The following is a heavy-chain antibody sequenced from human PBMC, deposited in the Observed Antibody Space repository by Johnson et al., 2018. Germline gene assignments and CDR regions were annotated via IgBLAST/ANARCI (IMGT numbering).Heavy chain of an antibody. D-gene: IGHD3-3*01. CDR3: AKELEWGRGYLGGMDV. CDR1: GFTFSSYA. Sequence: EVQLLESGGGLVQPGGSLRLSCAASGFTFSSYAMSWVRQAPGKGLEWVSAISGGGGSTYYADPVKGRFTLSRDNSKNTRYLQMNSLRAEDTAVYYCAKELEWGRGYLGGMDVWGQGTTVTVSS. V-gene: IGHV3-23*01. CDR2: ISGGGGST. J-gene: IGHJ6*02.